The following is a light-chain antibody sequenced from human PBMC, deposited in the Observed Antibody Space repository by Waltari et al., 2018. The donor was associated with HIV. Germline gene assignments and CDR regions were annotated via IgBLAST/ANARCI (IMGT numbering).Light chain of an antibody. J-gene: IGKJ4*01. V-gene: IGKV1-39*01. Sequence: DIQMTQSPSSLSASVGDRVTITCRASQSISRYLNWYQHKPGKAPKLLIYTTSNLQSGVPSRFSGSASGTDVTRTISNLQPEDFATYYCQESYSTPLTFGGGTKVEIK. CDR1: QSISRY. CDR3: QESYSTPLT. CDR2: TTS.